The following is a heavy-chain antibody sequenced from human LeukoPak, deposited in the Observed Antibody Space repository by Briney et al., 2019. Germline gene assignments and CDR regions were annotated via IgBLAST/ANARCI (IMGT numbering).Heavy chain of an antibody. CDR3: AKGPKRFQLLRNGLDY. J-gene: IGHJ4*02. CDR2: ISSSGSTI. D-gene: IGHD2-2*01. CDR1: GFTFSSYE. V-gene: IGHV3-48*03. Sequence: GGSLRLSCTASGFTFSSYEMNWVRQAPGKGLEWVSYISSSGSTIYYADSVKGRFTISRDNAKNSLYLQMNSLRAEDTAVYYCAKGPKRFQLLRNGLDYWGQGTLVTVSS.